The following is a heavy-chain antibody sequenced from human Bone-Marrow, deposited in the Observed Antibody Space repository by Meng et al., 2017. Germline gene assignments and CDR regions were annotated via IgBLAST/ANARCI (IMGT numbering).Heavy chain of an antibody. CDR3: ARALVDDTSGYYLNY. CDR2: IYNSGST. D-gene: IGHD3-22*01. CDR1: GVSISTYY. V-gene: IGHV4-59*01. J-gene: IGHJ4*02. Sequence: GSLRLSCTVSGVSISTYYWSWIRQPPGKGLEWIGFIYNSGSTNYNSSLRSRVTISVDTSKNQFSLNLTSVTAADTAVYFCARALVDDTSGYYLNYWGQGILVTVSS.